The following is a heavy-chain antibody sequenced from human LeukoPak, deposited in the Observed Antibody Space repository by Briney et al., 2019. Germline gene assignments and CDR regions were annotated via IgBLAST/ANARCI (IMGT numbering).Heavy chain of an antibody. Sequence: SVEVSCKASGCTFSSYAISWVRQAPGQGLEWMGGIIPIFGTANYAQKFQGRVTITADESTSTAYMELSSLRSEDTAVYYCARGLYSSGWDAMDVWGQGTTVTVSS. CDR1: GCTFSSYA. D-gene: IGHD6-19*01. J-gene: IGHJ6*02. V-gene: IGHV1-69*01. CDR3: ARGLYSSGWDAMDV. CDR2: IIPIFGTA.